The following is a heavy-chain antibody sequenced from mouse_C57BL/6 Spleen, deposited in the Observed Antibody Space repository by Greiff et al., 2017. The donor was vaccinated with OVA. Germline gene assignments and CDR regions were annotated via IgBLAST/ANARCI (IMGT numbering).Heavy chain of an antibody. Sequence: QVQLQQSGAELVRPGASVTLSCKASGYTFTDYEMHWVKQTPVHGLEWIGAIDPETGGTAYNQKFKGKAILTADKSSSTAYMELRSLTSEDSAVYYPFITTEVATVDYWGQGTTLTVSS. D-gene: IGHD1-1*01. CDR2: IDPETGGT. CDR3: FITTEVATVDY. CDR1: GYTFTDYE. J-gene: IGHJ2*01. V-gene: IGHV1-15*01.